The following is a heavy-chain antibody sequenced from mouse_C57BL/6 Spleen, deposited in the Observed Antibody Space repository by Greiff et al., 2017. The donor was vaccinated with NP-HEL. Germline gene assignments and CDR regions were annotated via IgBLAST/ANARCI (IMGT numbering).Heavy chain of an antibody. D-gene: IGHD1-1*01. CDR2: ISGGGGNT. Sequence: EVMLVESGGGLVKPGGSLKLSCAASGFTFSSYTMSWVRQTPEQRLEWVATISGGGGNTYYPDSVKGRFTISRDNAKNTLYLQMSSLRSEDTALYYCARGYYGSSYGYWYFDVWGTGTTVTVSS. V-gene: IGHV5-9*01. J-gene: IGHJ1*03. CDR1: GFTFSSYT. CDR3: ARGYYGSSYGYWYFDV.